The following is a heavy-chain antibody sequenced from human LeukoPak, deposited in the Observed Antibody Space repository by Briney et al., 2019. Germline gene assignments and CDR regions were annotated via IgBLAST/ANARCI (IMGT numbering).Heavy chain of an antibody. V-gene: IGHV3-74*01. CDR3: GRDLGGRWSY. CDR2: INEDGSIT. D-gene: IGHD3-16*01. CDR1: GFTFRTYW. J-gene: IGHJ4*02. Sequence: GGSLRLSCAVSGFTFRTYWMHWVRQVPGEGLVWVSRINEDGSITSYADFVTGRFTISRDNALNTLYLQMNSLSAEDTAVYYCGRDLGGRWSYWGQGALVTVSS.